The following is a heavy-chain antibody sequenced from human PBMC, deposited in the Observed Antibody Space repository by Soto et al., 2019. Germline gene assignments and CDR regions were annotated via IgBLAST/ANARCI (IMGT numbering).Heavy chain of an antibody. V-gene: IGHV4-39*01. CDR2: IYYSGST. D-gene: IGHD5-12*01. Sequence: SLTFTVSGGSIISRSYYWGWIRQPPGKGLEWIGSIYYSGSTYYNPSLKSRVTISVDTSKNQFSLKLSSVTAADTAVHYCARPISSGYEPYDAFDTWRKVNMVTV. CDR1: GGSIISRSYY. J-gene: IGHJ3*02. CDR3: ARPISSGYEPYDAFDT.